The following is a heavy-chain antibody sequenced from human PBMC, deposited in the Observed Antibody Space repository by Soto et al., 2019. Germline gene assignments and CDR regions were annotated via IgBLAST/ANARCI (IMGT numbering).Heavy chain of an antibody. V-gene: IGHV1-3*01. CDR1: GYTFTSYA. Sequence: GASVKVSCKASGYTFTSYAMHWVRQAPGQRLEWMGWINAGNGNTKYSQKFQGRVTITRDTSASTAYMELSSLRSEDTAVYYCARGGRFLEWLLYHFDYWGQGTLVTVSS. CDR3: ARGGRFLEWLLYHFDY. J-gene: IGHJ4*02. D-gene: IGHD3-3*01. CDR2: INAGNGNT.